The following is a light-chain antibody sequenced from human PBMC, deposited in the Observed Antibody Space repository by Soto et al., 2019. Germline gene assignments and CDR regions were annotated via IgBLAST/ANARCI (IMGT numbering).Light chain of an antibody. Sequence: EIVLTQSPGTLSLSPGERATLSCRASQSVSSSYLAWYQQKPGQAPRLLIYGASSRATGIPDRFSGSGSGTDFTLTISRLEPEDFAVHYCQQYGSSPLLTFGGRTKVEIK. J-gene: IGKJ4*01. CDR3: QQYGSSPLLT. CDR2: GAS. CDR1: QSVSSSY. V-gene: IGKV3-20*01.